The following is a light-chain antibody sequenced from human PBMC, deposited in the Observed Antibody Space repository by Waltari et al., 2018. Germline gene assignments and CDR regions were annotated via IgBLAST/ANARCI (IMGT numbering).Light chain of an antibody. CDR3: SSYAGSVV. Sequence: QSALTQPASVSGSRGQSITISCTGSSSDIGRYNVVSWYQHHPGKAPKLLIYGVNNRPSGVSNRFSGSQSGNTASLTIAGLQAEDEADYYCSSYAGSVVFGGGTKLTVL. V-gene: IGLV2-23*02. J-gene: IGLJ3*02. CDR1: SSDIGRYNV. CDR2: GVN.